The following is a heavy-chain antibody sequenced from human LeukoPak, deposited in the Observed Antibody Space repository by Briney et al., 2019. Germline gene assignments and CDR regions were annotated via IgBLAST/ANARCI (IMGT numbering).Heavy chain of an antibody. V-gene: IGHV1-24*01. D-gene: IGHD2-15*01. J-gene: IGHJ6*02. CDR1: GGTFSSYA. CDR3: ARMTPYGMDV. CDR2: FDPEDGET. Sequence: GASVKVSCKASGGTFSSYAISWVRQAPGQGLEWMGGFDPEDGETIYAQKFQGRVTMTEDTSTDTAYMELSSLRSEDTAVYYCARMTPYGMDVWGQGTTANVSS.